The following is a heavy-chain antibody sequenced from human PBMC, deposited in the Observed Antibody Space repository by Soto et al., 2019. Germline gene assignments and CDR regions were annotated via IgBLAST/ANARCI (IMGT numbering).Heavy chain of an antibody. D-gene: IGHD3-10*01. V-gene: IGHV4-59*08. J-gene: IGHJ6*03. Sequence: TSETLSLTCPVSGGSISSYYWSWIRQPPGKGLEWIGYIYYSGSTNYNPSLKSRVTISVDTSKNQFSLKLSSVTAADTAVYYCARRGSGSYYNVYYYYYMDVWGKGTTVTVSS. CDR1: GGSISSYY. CDR2: IYYSGST. CDR3: ARRGSGSYYNVYYYYYMDV.